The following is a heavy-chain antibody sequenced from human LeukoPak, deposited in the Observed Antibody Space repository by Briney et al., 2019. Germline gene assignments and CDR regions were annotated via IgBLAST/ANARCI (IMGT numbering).Heavy chain of an antibody. CDR3: ARGNDYGGPYYFYYYYMDV. D-gene: IGHD4-23*01. J-gene: IGHJ6*03. Sequence: GASVKVSCKASGYTFSGYYMHWVRQAPGQGLEWMGWISTNSGGTNYAQKFQGRATMTRDTSISTAYMELSRLTSDDTAVYYCARGNDYGGPYYFYYYYMDVWGKGTTVTVSS. V-gene: IGHV1-2*02. CDR1: GYTFSGYY. CDR2: ISTNSGGT.